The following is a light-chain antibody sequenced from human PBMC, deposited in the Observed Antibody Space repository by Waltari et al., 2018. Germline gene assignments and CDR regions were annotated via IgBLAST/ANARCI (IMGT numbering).Light chain of an antibody. CDR3: NSYTSSSTWV. J-gene: IGLJ3*02. CDR2: DVS. CDR1: SSDVGGFNY. Sequence: SALTQPASVSGSPGQSITISCTGTSSDVGGFNYVSWYQQHPGKAPKLMIFDVSKRPSGVSNRFSGSKSGSTASLTISGLQAEDEADFYCNSYTSSSTWVFGGGTKLTVL. V-gene: IGLV2-14*01.